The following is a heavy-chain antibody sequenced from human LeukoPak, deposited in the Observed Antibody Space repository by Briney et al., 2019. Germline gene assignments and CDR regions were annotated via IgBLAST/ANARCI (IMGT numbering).Heavy chain of an antibody. V-gene: IGHV1-69*13. D-gene: IGHD1-26*01. CDR1: GGTFSSYA. J-gene: IGHJ4*02. CDR2: IIPIFGTA. Sequence: ASVKVSCKASGGTFSSYAISWVRQAPGQGLEWMGGIIPIFGTANYAQKFQGRVTITADESTSTAYMELSSLRSDDTAIYYCATDGGNYYLFWGQGTLVTVSS. CDR3: ATDGGNYYLF.